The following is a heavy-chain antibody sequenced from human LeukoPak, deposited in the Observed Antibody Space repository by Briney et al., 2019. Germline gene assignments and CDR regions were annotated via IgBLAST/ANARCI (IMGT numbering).Heavy chain of an antibody. V-gene: IGHV1-2*02. J-gene: IGHJ4*02. CDR2: INPNSGGT. CDR1: GGTFSSYA. D-gene: IGHD6-6*01. CDR3: ALLTLRSSPSCLDY. Sequence: ASVKVSCKASGGTFSSYAISWVRQAPGQGLEWMGWINPNSGGTTYAQQFQGRVTMTRDTFISTAFMELRRLRSDDTAVYYCALLTLRSSPSCLDYWGQGTLVTVSS.